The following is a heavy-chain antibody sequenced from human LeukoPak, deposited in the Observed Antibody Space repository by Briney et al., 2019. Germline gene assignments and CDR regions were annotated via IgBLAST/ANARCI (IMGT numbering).Heavy chain of an antibody. D-gene: IGHD3-3*01. Sequence: GGSLRLSCAASGFTFSSYSMNWVRQAPGKGLEWVSYISSSSSTIYYADSVKGRFTISRDNAKNSLYLQMNSLRAEDTAVYYCARDSKYYDFWSGYSHFDYWGQGTLVTVSS. CDR3: ARDSKYYDFWSGYSHFDY. V-gene: IGHV3-48*01. CDR2: ISSSSSTI. CDR1: GFTFSSYS. J-gene: IGHJ4*02.